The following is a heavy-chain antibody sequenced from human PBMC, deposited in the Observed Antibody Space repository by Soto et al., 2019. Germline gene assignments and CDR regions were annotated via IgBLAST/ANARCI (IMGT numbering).Heavy chain of an antibody. D-gene: IGHD6-13*01. Sequence: GGSLRLSCAASGFTFSDSYVTWIRQAPGKGLEWLSYISSTSRHTDYADSVKGRLTISRDNANNSLYLQMNSLRVDDSAVYFCARAASAAGSRYFDYWGQGALVTVSS. CDR1: GFTFSDSY. V-gene: IGHV3-11*06. CDR2: ISSTSRHT. J-gene: IGHJ4*02. CDR3: ARAASAAGSRYFDY.